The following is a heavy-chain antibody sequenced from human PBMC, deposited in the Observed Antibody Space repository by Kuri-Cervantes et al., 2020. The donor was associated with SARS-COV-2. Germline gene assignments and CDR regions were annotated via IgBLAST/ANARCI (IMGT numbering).Heavy chain of an antibody. D-gene: IGHD3-22*01. J-gene: IGHJ4*02. V-gene: IGHV3-13*01. CDR3: ARLGTYDSSGYGDY. CDR1: GFTFSSYD. CDR2: IGTAGDT. Sequence: GESLKISCAASGFTFSSYDMHWVRQATGKGLEWVSAIGTAGDTYYPGSVKGRFTISRENAKNSLYLQMNSLRAEDTAVYYCARLGTYDSSGYGDYWGQGTLVTVSS.